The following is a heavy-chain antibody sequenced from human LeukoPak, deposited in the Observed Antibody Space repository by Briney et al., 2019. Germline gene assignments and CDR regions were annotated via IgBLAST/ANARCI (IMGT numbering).Heavy chain of an antibody. Sequence: GGSLILSFAAPGFTVSSNYRSWVRQAPGRVQGWDSVIYSGRSTCSEDSVKGRVNISRDNSKNTLYLKMNSVRAEDTAVYYCAKDQGGGIAAAGTGFDYWGQGTLVTVSS. V-gene: IGHV3-66*02. D-gene: IGHD6-13*01. CDR1: GFTVSSNY. CDR3: AKDQGGGIAAAGTGFDY. CDR2: IYSGRST. J-gene: IGHJ4*02.